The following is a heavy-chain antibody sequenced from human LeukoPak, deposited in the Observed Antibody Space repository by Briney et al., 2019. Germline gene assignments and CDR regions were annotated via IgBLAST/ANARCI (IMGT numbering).Heavy chain of an antibody. CDR1: GYTFTSYG. CDR3: ARALRPKWFGELFAGYFDY. CDR2: ISAYNGST. J-gene: IGHJ4*02. V-gene: IGHV1-18*01. D-gene: IGHD3-10*01. Sequence: ASVKVSCKASGYTFTSYGISWVRQAPGQGLEWMGWISAYNGSTNYAQKLQGRVTMTTDTSTSTAYMELRSLRSDDTAVYYCARALRPKWFGELFAGYFDYWGQGTLVTVSS.